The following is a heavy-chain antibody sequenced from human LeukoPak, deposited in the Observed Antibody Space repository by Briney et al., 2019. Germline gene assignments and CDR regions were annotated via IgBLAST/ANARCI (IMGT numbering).Heavy chain of an antibody. Sequence: GASVKVSCKASGYTFNRYGMNWVRQAPGQGLEWMGWINTNTGNPTYAQGFTGRFVFSLDTSVSTAYLQINSLKAEDTAVYYCARDSISGSHVHYDNWGQGTLVTVSS. CDR1: GYTFNRYG. D-gene: IGHD1-26*01. V-gene: IGHV7-4-1*02. J-gene: IGHJ4*02. CDR2: INTNTGNP. CDR3: ARDSISGSHVHYDN.